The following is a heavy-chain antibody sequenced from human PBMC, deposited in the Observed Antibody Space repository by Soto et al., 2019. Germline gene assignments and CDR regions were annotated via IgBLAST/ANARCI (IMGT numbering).Heavy chain of an antibody. Sequence: EVQLVESGGGLVKPGGSLRLSCAASGFTFSSYSMNWVRQAPGKGLEWVSSISSNSSYIYYADSVKGRFTISRDNAKNSLYLQMNSLRAEDTAVYYCAKTAYDDNAFDIWGQGTMVTVSS. J-gene: IGHJ3*02. CDR3: AKTAYDDNAFDI. CDR2: ISSNSSYI. CDR1: GFTFSSYS. D-gene: IGHD3-3*01. V-gene: IGHV3-21*01.